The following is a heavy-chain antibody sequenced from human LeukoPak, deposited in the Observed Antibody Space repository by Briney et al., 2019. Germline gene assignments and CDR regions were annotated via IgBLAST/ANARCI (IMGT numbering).Heavy chain of an antibody. CDR2: IYSGGST. D-gene: IGHD5-18*01. CDR3: ARADPGYSYGYHY. CDR1: GFTVSSNY. J-gene: IGHJ4*02. Sequence: GGSLRLSCAASGFTVSSNYMSWVRQAPGKGLEWVSVIYSGGSTYYADSVKGRFTISRDNSKNTLYLQMNSLRAEDTAVYYCARADPGYSYGYHYWGQGTLVTVSS. V-gene: IGHV3-66*01.